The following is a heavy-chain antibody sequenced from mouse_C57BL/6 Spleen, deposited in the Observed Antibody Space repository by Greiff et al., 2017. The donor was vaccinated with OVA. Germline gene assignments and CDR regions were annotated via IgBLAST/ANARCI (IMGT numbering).Heavy chain of an antibody. CDR1: GYTFTDYE. D-gene: IGHD1-1*01. J-gene: IGHJ4*01. CDR3: TRSGGSESIMDN. V-gene: IGHV1-15*01. CDR2: IDPETGGT. Sequence: VKLQESGAELVRPGASVTLSCKASGYTFTDYEMHWVKQTPVHGLEWIGAIDPETGGTAYNQKFKGKAILTADKSSSTAYMELRSLTSEDSAVYYCTRSGGSESIMDNWGQGTSVTVSS.